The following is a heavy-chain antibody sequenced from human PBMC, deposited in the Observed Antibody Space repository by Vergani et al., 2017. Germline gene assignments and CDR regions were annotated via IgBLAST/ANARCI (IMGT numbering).Heavy chain of an antibody. D-gene: IGHD6-6*01. V-gene: IGHV4-34*01. CDR2: INHSGST. Sequence: QVQLQQWGAGLLKPSETLSLTCAVYGGSFSGYYWSWIRQPPGKGLEWIGEINHSGSTNYNPSLKSRVTISIDTSKNQFSLKLSSVTAADTAVYYCARPAYSSSSRGYYYYVDVWGKGTTVTVSS. J-gene: IGHJ6*03. CDR1: GGSFSGYY. CDR3: ARPAYSSSSRGYYYYVDV.